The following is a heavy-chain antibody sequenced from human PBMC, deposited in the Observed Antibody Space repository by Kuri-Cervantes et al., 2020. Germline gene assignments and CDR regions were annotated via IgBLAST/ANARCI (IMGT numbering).Heavy chain of an antibody. D-gene: IGHD2-2*01. CDR2: ISYDGSNK. Sequence: GGSLRLSCAASGFTFSSYEMNWVRQAPGKGLEWVAVISYDGSNKYYADSVKGRFTISRDNSKNTLYLQMNSLRAEDTAVYYCAKPYCSSTSCSLYYFDYWGQGTLVTVSS. CDR3: AKPYCSSTSCSLYYFDY. CDR1: GFTFSSYE. V-gene: IGHV3-30*18. J-gene: IGHJ4*02.